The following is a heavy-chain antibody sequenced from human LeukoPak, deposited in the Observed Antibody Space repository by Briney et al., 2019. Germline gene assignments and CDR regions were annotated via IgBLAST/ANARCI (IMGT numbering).Heavy chain of an antibody. CDR2: ISAYNGNT. CDR1: GYTFTSYG. J-gene: IGHJ4*02. Sequence: ASVKVSCKASGYTFTSYGISWVRQAPGQGLEWMGWISAYNGNTNYAQKLQGRVTTTTDTSTSTAYMELRSLRSDDTAVYYCARSTFDIVVVPAAIDYWGQGTLVTVSS. CDR3: ARSTFDIVVVPAAIDY. D-gene: IGHD2-2*01. V-gene: IGHV1-18*01.